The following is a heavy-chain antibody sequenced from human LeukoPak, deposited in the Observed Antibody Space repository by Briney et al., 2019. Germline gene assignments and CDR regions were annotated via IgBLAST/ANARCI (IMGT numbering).Heavy chain of an antibody. CDR1: GYSIKSGYY. Sequence: SETLSLTCTVSGYSIKSGYYWGWIRQPPGKGLEWIGSIYQSGNTYSNPSLKSRPTISVETSKNQFSLKLSSVTAADTAVYYCARGATILDVWGKGTTVTVSS. CDR3: ARGATILDV. CDR2: IYQSGNT. V-gene: IGHV4-38-2*02. J-gene: IGHJ6*04. D-gene: IGHD5-12*01.